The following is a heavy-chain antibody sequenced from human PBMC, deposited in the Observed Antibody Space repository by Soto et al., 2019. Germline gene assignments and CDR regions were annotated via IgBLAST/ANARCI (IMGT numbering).Heavy chain of an antibody. CDR2: IIPIFGTA. Sequence: GASVKVSCKASGGTFSSYAISWVRQAPGQGLEWMGGIIPIFGTANYAQKFQGRVTITADESTSTAYMELSSLRSEDTAVYYCARGGYSYDRFDYWGQGTLVTVSS. CDR3: ARGGYSYDRFDY. CDR1: GGTFSSYA. J-gene: IGHJ4*02. D-gene: IGHD5-18*01. V-gene: IGHV1-69*13.